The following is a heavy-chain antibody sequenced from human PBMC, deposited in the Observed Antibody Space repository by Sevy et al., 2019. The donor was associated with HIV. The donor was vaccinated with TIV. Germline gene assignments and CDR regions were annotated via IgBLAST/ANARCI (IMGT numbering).Heavy chain of an antibody. CDR3: AGGYFDL. V-gene: IGHV3-7*04. CDR2: INQDGSEM. CDR1: GFSFTDFW. J-gene: IGHJ4*02. Sequence: GGSLRLSCKASGFSFTDFWMQWVRQVPGKGPEWVANINQDGSEMYYVDSVKGRLTISRDNAERALYLQMPGLRAEDAATYFCAGGYFDLWGQGTVVTVSS.